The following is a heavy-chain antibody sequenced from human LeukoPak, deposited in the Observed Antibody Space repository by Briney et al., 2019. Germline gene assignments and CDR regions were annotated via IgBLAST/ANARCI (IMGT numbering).Heavy chain of an antibody. Sequence: GASVKVSCKASGYTFTSYDINWVRQAPGKGLEWMGGFDPEDGETIYAQKFQGRVTMTEDTSTDTAYMELSSLRSEDTAVYYCATVYHGDYVNDAFDIWGQGTMVTVSS. V-gene: IGHV1-24*01. D-gene: IGHD4-17*01. CDR1: GYTFTSYD. CDR2: FDPEDGET. CDR3: ATVYHGDYVNDAFDI. J-gene: IGHJ3*02.